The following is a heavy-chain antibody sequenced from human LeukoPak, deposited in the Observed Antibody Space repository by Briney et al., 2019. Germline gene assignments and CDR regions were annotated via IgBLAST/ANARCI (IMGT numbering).Heavy chain of an antibody. J-gene: IGHJ4*02. Sequence: GGSLRLSCAASGFTFSSYAMSWVRQAPGKGLEWVSAISGSGGSTYYADSVKGRFTISRDNSKNTLYLQMNSLRAEDTAVYYCAKNSPGIAAAVYVPVDYWGQGTLVTVSS. CDR2: ISGSGGST. V-gene: IGHV3-23*01. CDR3: AKNSPGIAAAVYVPVDY. D-gene: IGHD6-13*01. CDR1: GFTFSSYA.